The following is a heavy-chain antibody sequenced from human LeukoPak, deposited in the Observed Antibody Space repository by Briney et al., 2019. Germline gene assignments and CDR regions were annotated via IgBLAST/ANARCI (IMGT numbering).Heavy chain of an antibody. CDR2: IIPTFGTA. D-gene: IGHD5-12*01. CDR1: GGTFSSYA. V-gene: IGHV1-69*01. J-gene: IGHJ4*02. Sequence: ASVKVSCTASGGTFSSYAISWVRQAPGQGLEWMGGIIPTFGTANYAQKFQGRVTITADESTSTAYMELSSLRSEDTAVYYCARGSGGYDTGSDYWGQGTLVTVSS. CDR3: ARGSGGYDTGSDY.